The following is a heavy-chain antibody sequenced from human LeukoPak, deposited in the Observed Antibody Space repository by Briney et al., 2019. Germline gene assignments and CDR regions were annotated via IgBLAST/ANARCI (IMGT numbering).Heavy chain of an antibody. CDR3: ARKGSSGVGKD. CDR1: GGSVSSGSYY. CDR2: IYYSGGT. D-gene: IGHD6-19*01. J-gene: IGHJ3*01. Sequence: SETLSLTCTVSGGSVSSGSYYWSWIRQPPGKGLEWIGYIYYSGGTNYNPSLKSRVTISVDTSKNQFSLKLSSVTAADTAVYYCARKGSSGVGKDWGQGTMVTVSS. V-gene: IGHV4-61*01.